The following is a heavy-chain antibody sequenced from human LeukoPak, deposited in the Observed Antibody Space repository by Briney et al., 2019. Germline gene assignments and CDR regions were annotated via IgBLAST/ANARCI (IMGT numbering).Heavy chain of an antibody. D-gene: IGHD3-10*01. J-gene: IGHJ4*02. V-gene: IGHV5-51*01. Sequence: GESLKISCKGSGYSFTSYWIGWVRQMPGKALEWMGIIYPGDSDTRYSPSFQGQVTISADKSISTAYLQWSSLKASDTAMYYCATTYYYGSGGYYPAHYWGQGTLVTVSS. CDR3: ATTYYYGSGGYYPAHY. CDR2: IYPGDSDT. CDR1: GYSFTSYW.